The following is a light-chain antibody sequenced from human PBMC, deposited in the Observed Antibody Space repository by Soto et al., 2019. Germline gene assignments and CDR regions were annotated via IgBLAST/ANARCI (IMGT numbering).Light chain of an antibody. CDR1: LSLFWRSNYKNY. Sequence: DIVMTQWPDSLAVSLGERATINCKSSLSLFWRSNYKNYLAWYQHKPGHPPKLLIYWASARASGVPDRFSGSGSGTDFTLTISSLHPEDVAVYYCQQYYTTPLTFAGGTKVEIK. CDR2: WAS. V-gene: IGKV4-1*01. J-gene: IGKJ4*01. CDR3: QQYYTTPLT.